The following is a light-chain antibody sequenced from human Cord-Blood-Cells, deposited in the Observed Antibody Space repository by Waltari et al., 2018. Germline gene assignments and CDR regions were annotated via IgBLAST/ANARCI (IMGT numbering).Light chain of an antibody. CDR3: SSYAGSNNWV. CDR2: EVS. Sequence: QSALTQPPSASGSPGQSVTISCTGTSSDVGGYNYVYWYQQHPGKAPKLMIYEVSTRPSGVPYRFSGSKSGNTASLTVSGLQAEDEADYYCSSYAGSNNWVFGGGTKLTVL. J-gene: IGLJ3*02. CDR1: SSDVGGYNY. V-gene: IGLV2-8*01.